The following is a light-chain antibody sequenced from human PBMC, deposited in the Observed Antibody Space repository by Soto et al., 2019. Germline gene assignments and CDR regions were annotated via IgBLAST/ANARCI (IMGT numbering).Light chain of an antibody. CDR2: AAS. CDR1: QGVSSY. CDR3: MQATQAYT. V-gene: IGKV1-16*02. Sequence: DIQMTQSPSSLSASVGDRVTITCRASQGVSSYVAWYQQKPGKAPKSLIYAASTLQSGVPSKFSGSGSGTDFTLTISRVEADDVGVYYCMQATQAYTFGQGTKLEIK. J-gene: IGKJ2*01.